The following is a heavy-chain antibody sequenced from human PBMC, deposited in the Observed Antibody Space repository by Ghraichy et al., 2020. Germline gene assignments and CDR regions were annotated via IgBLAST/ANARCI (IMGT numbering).Heavy chain of an antibody. V-gene: IGHV3-48*02. D-gene: IGHD4-23*01. CDR1: EFTFSSYS. J-gene: IGHJ6*02. CDR3: ARGSTVVRYYYYDGMDV. Sequence: GGSLRLSCVGSEFTFSSYSMNWVRQAPGKGLEWVSYITSSSRFISYADSVKGRFTVSRDNGQNSLYLQMKSLRDEDTAVYYCARGSTVVRYYYYDGMDVWGQGATVTVS. CDR2: ITSSSRFI.